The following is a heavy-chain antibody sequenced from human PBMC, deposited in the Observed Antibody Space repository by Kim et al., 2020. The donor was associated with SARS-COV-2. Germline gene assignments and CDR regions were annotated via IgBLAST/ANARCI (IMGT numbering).Heavy chain of an antibody. CDR2: ISPSGGST. CDR1: GFTFPSYY. V-gene: IGHV1-46*01. CDR3: AREAGGSRFPGEY. J-gene: IGHJ4*02. D-gene: IGHD1-26*01. Sequence: ASVKVSCKASGFTFPSYYMHWVRQAPGQGLEWMGLISPSGGSTTYSQRFQGRVTMTRDTSTSTVYMELSSLTSEDTAVYSCAREAGGSRFPGEYWGQGTL.